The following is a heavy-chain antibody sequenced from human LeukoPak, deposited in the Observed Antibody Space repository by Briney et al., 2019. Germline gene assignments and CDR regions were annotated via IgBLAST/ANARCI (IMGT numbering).Heavy chain of an antibody. Sequence: SETLSLTCTVSGDSISSSNYYWGWIRQPPGKGLEWIGSIYYSGSTYYNPSLKSRVTISVDTSKKQLSLKLSSVTAADTAVYYCARGIAAAMLYYFDYWGQGTLVTVSS. CDR1: GDSISSSNYY. CDR2: IYYSGST. CDR3: ARGIAAAMLYYFDY. J-gene: IGHJ4*02. D-gene: IGHD6-25*01. V-gene: IGHV4-39*01.